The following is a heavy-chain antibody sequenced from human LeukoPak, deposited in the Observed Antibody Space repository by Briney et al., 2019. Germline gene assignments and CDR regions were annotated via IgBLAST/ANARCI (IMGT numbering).Heavy chain of an antibody. CDR1: GGSISSGSYY. Sequence: SETLSLTCTVSGGSISSGSYYWSWIRQPAGKGLEWIGRIYTSGSTNYNPSLKSRVTISVDTSKNQFSLKLTSVTAADTAVYYCATLTGGDDAFDIWGQGTMVTVSS. D-gene: IGHD4-23*01. V-gene: IGHV4-61*02. J-gene: IGHJ3*02. CDR3: ATLTGGDDAFDI. CDR2: IYTSGST.